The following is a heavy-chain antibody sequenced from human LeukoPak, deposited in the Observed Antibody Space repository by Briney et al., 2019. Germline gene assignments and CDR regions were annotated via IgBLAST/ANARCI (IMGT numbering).Heavy chain of an antibody. Sequence: GASVKVSCKASGYTFTSYDINWVRQATGQGLEWMGWMNPNSGNTGYAQKFQGRVTITRNTPISTAYMELSSLRSEDTAVYYCARADVVVVVPAASYYYYYMDVWGKGTTVTVSS. CDR3: ARADVVVVVPAASYYYYYMDV. CDR2: MNPNSGNT. D-gene: IGHD2-2*01. J-gene: IGHJ6*03. CDR1: GYTFTSYD. V-gene: IGHV1-8*03.